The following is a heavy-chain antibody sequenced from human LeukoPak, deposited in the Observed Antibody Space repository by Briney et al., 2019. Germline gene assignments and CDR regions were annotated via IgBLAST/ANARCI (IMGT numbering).Heavy chain of an antibody. CDR3: ARVGRITMVRGVVNWFDP. V-gene: IGHV1-18*01. Sequence: ASVKVSCKASGYTFTSYGISWVRQAPGQGLEWMGWISAYNGNTNYAQKLQGRVTMTTDTSTSTAYVELRSLRSDDTAVYYCARVGRITMVRGVVNWFDPWGQGTLVTVSS. D-gene: IGHD3-10*01. CDR2: ISAYNGNT. CDR1: GYTFTSYG. J-gene: IGHJ5*02.